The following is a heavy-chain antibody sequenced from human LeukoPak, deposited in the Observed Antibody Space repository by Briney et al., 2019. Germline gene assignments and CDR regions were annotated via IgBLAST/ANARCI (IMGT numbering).Heavy chain of an antibody. Sequence: GGSLRLSCAASGFSFTRYSMNWVRQAPGKGLEWVSSISSSSLYIYYADSVKGRFTISRDNAKNSLYLQMNSLRAEDTALYYCARDRSMTHFDYWGQGTLVTASS. CDR2: ISSSSLYI. J-gene: IGHJ4*02. CDR3: ARDRSMTHFDY. V-gene: IGHV3-21*04. CDR1: GFSFTRYS.